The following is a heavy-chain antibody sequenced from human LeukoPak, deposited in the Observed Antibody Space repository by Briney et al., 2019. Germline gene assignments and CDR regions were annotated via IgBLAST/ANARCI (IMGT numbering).Heavy chain of an antibody. CDR1: GYIFTGYY. D-gene: IGHD3-22*01. J-gene: IGHJ4*02. CDR2: INPNSGGT. Sequence: ASVKVSCKASGYIFTGYYMHWVRQAPGQGLEWMGRINPNSGGTNYAQQFQGRVTMTRDTSINTAYMELSSLRSEDTAVYYCARVPTYYYDSSGYYYFDYWGQGTLVTVSS. CDR3: ARVPTYYYDSSGYYYFDY. V-gene: IGHV1-2*06.